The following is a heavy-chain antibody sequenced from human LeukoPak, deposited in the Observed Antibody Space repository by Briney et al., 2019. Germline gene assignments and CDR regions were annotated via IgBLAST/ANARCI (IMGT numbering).Heavy chain of an antibody. V-gene: IGHV3-15*07. CDR2: IKSKTDGGTT. J-gene: IGHJ4*02. D-gene: IGHD5-18*01. Sequence: PGGSLRLSCAASGFTFSNAWMNWVRQAPGKGLEWVGRIKSKTDGGTTDYAAPVKGRFTISRDDSKNTLYLQMNSLKTEDTAVYYCPKGGGGYTYAPVDYWGQGPLVPVSS. CDR1: GFTFSNAW. CDR3: PKGGGGYTYAPVDY.